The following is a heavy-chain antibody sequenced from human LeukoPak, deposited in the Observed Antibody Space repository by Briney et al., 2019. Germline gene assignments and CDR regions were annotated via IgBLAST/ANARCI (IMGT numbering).Heavy chain of an antibody. CDR1: GGSFSGYY. V-gene: IGHV4-34*01. J-gene: IGHJ4*02. CDR2: INHSGST. Sequence: RPSETLSLTCAVYGGSFSGYYWSWIRQPPGKGLEWIGEINHSGSTNYNPSLKSRVTISVDTSKNQFSLKLSSVTAADTAVYYCAKSYGSGNYFESWGQGTLVTISS. D-gene: IGHD3-10*01. CDR3: AKSYGSGNYFES.